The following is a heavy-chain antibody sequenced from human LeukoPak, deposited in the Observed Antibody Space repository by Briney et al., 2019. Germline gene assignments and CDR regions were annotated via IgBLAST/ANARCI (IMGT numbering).Heavy chain of an antibody. J-gene: IGHJ4*02. CDR2: IIPIFGTA. V-gene: IGHV1-69*13. CDR1: GGTFSSYA. D-gene: IGHD3-3*01. Sequence: SVKVSCKASGGTFSSYAISWVRQAPGQGLEWMGGIIPIFGTANYAQKFQGRVTITADESTSTAYMELGSLRSEDTAVYYCASASLYDFWSGSEPHFAYWGQGTLVTVSS. CDR3: ASASLYDFWSGSEPHFAY.